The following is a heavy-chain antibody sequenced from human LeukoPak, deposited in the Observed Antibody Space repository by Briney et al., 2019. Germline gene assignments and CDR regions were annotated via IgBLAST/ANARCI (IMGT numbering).Heavy chain of an antibody. Sequence: GASVKVSCKASGYTFTSYGISWVRQAPGQGREWMGWISAYNGNTNYAQKLQGRVTMTTDTSTSTAYMELRSLRSDDTAVYYCARDNLYTAMVISFDYWGQGPLVTVSS. D-gene: IGHD5-18*01. V-gene: IGHV1-18*01. CDR2: ISAYNGNT. CDR1: GYTFTSYG. CDR3: ARDNLYTAMVISFDY. J-gene: IGHJ4*02.